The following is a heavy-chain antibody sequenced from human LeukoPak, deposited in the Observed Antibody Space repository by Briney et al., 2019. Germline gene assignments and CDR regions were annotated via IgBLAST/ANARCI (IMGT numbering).Heavy chain of an antibody. CDR1: GFTFSSYS. CDR3: ARAPYGDNGYTAEVADY. V-gene: IGHV3-21*01. J-gene: IGHJ4*02. CDR2: ISSSSSYI. D-gene: IGHD3-16*01. Sequence: GGSLRLSCAASGFTFSSYSMNWVRQAPGKGLEWVSSISSSSSYIYYADSVKGRFTISRDNAKNSLYLQMNSLRAEDTAVYYCARAPYGDNGYTAEVADYWGQGTLVTVSS.